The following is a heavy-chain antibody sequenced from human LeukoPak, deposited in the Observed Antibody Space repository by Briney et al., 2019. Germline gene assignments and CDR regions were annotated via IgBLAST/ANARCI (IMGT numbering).Heavy chain of an antibody. D-gene: IGHD2-2*01. J-gene: IGHJ4*02. CDR3: ARGYCSSTSCYFWFDY. CDR2: IYYSGST. Sequence: PSETLSLTCTVSGGSISSRSYYWGWIRQPPGKGLEWIGSIYYSGSTYYNPSLKSRVTISVDTSKNQFSLKLSSVTAADTAVYYCARGYCSSTSCYFWFDYWGQGTLVTVSS. V-gene: IGHV4-39*01. CDR1: GGSISSRSYY.